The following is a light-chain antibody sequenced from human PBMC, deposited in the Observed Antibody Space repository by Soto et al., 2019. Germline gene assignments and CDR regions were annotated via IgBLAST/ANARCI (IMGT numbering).Light chain of an antibody. CDR2: GAS. J-gene: IGKJ5*01. V-gene: IGKV3-20*01. CDR1: HSVSSSY. CDR3: QQYGSSPPIT. Sequence: EIVLTQSPGTLSLSPGERATLSCRASHSVSSSYLAWYQQKPGQAPRLLIYGASSRATGIPDRFSGSGYGTVFTLTISRLEPEDFAVYYCQQYGSSPPITFGQGTRLEIK.